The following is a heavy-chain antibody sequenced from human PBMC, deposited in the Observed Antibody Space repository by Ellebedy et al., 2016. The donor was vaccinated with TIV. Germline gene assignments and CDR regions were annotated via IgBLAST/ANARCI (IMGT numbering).Heavy chain of an antibody. V-gene: IGHV1-8*01. CDR3: ARAYDFWSGYYTGYYYYYMDV. CDR1: GYTFTSYD. J-gene: IGHJ6*03. Sequence: ASVKVSXXASGYTFTSYDINWVRQATGQGLEWMGWMNPNSGNTGYAQKFQGRVTMTRNTSISTAYMELSSLRSEDTAVYYCARAYDFWSGYYTGYYYYYMDVWGKGTTVTVSS. CDR2: MNPNSGNT. D-gene: IGHD3-3*01.